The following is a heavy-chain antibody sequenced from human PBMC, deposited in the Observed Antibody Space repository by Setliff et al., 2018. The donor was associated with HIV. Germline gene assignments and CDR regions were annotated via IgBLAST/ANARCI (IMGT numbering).Heavy chain of an antibody. Sequence: GGSLRLSCAASGFTVSSNYMSWVRQAPGKGLEWVSVIYSGGSTYYADSVKGRFTISRDNSKNTLYLQMNSLRAEDTAVYYCAREKPAAIIRYYYMDVWGKGTTVTVSS. V-gene: IGHV3-53*01. CDR2: IYSGGST. CDR3: AREKPAAIIRYYYMDV. D-gene: IGHD2-2*01. J-gene: IGHJ6*03. CDR1: GFTVSSNY.